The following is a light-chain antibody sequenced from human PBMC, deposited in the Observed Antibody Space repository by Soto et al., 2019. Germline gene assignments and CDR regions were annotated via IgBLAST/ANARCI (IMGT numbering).Light chain of an antibody. CDR1: QSINSY. V-gene: IGKV1-39*01. CDR3: QQSYSTLFT. Sequence: DIQMTHSPSSLSASVGDRVTITCRASQSINSYLNWYQQKPGKAPKLLIYGASSLQSGVPSRFSGSGSGTDFTLTISSLQPEDFATYYCQQSYSTLFTFGGGTKVEIK. J-gene: IGKJ4*01. CDR2: GAS.